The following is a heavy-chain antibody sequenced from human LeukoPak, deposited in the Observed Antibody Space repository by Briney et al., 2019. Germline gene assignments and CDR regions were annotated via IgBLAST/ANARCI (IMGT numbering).Heavy chain of an antibody. CDR2: INPNSGGT. V-gene: IGHV1-2*02. Sequence: EASVKVSCKASGYTFTGYYMHWVRQAPGQGLEWMGWINPNSGGTNYAQKFQGRVTMTTDTSTSTAYMELRSLRSDDTAVYYCARDARDYYDSSDWGQGTLVTVSS. D-gene: IGHD3-22*01. CDR3: ARDARDYYDSSD. CDR1: GYTFTGYY. J-gene: IGHJ4*02.